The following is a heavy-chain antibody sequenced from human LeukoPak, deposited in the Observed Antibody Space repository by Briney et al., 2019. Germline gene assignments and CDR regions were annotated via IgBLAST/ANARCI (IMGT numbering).Heavy chain of an antibody. CDR1: DGSISSVNHY. CDR3: ARGVSTINFDY. CDR2: IYSTGST. D-gene: IGHD5/OR15-5a*01. Sequence: SQTLSLTCAVSDGSISSVNHYWSWIRQPAGKGLEWIGRIYSTGSTNYNPSLKSRATISINTSKRQFSLKLSSVTATDTAIYYCARGVSTINFDYWGQGTLVTVSS. V-gene: IGHV4-61*02. J-gene: IGHJ4*02.